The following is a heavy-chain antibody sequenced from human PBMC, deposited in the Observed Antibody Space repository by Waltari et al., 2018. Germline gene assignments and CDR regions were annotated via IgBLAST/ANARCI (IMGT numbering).Heavy chain of an antibody. Sequence: EVQLVQSGAEVKKPEESLRISCEGSGYSFTSHWISWVRQRPGKGLEWVGRIDPSASFRNYGPAFEGHVPISVDQSLRTAYLQWDSLKASDTAIYYCVRHRTTYPLEIDYWGQGTLVTVSS. CDR3: VRHRTTYPLEIDY. CDR1: GYSFTSHW. D-gene: IGHD2-2*01. V-gene: IGHV5-10-1*01. J-gene: IGHJ4*02. CDR2: IDPSASFR.